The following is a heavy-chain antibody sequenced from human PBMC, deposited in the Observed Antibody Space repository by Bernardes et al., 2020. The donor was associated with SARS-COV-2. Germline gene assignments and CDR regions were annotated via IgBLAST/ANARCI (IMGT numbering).Heavy chain of an antibody. CDR1: GGSFSGYY. V-gene: IGHV4-34*01. D-gene: IGHD6-19*01. Sequence: SETLSLTCAVYGGSFSGYYWSWIRQPPGKGLEWIGEINHSGSTNYNPSLKSRVTISVDTSKNQFSLKLSSVTAADTAVYYCARGRVVPAGYSSGSNYYYYGMDVWGQGTTVTVSS. J-gene: IGHJ6*02. CDR3: ARGRVVPAGYSSGSNYYYYGMDV. CDR2: INHSGST.